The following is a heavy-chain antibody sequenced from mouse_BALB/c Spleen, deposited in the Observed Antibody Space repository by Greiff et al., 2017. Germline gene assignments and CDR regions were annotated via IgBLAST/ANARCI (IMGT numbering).Heavy chain of an antibody. CDR3: ASLYGNYAWFAY. Sequence: EVQGVESGGGLVQPGESLKLSCESNEYEFPSHDMSWVRKTPEKRLELVAAINSDGGSTYYPDTMERRFIISRDNTKKTLYLQMSSLRSEDTALYYCASLYGNYAWFAYWGQGTLVTVSA. CDR2: INSDGGST. V-gene: IGHV5-2*01. J-gene: IGHJ3*01. CDR1: EYEFPSHD. D-gene: IGHD2-1*01.